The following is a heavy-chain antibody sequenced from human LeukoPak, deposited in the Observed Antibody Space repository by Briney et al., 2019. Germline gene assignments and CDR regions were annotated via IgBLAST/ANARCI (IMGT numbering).Heavy chain of an antibody. Sequence: SETLSLTCTVSGGSISSYYWSWIRQPAGKGLEWIGRIYTSGSTNYNPSLKSRVTMSVDTSKNQFSLKLSSVTAADTAVYYCARAYYDFWSGYHHYYMDIWGKGTTVTVSS. CDR2: IYTSGST. D-gene: IGHD3-3*01. V-gene: IGHV4-4*07. CDR3: ARAYYDFWSGYHHYYMDI. CDR1: GGSISSYY. J-gene: IGHJ6*03.